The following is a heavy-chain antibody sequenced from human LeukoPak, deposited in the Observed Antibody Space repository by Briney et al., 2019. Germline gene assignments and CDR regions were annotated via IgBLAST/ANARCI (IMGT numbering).Heavy chain of an antibody. CDR1: GGSISSSSYY. J-gene: IGHJ6*02. CDR2: IYYSGST. D-gene: IGHD6-13*01. Sequence: PSETLSLTCTVSGGSISSSSYYWGWTRQPPGKGLEWIGSIYYSGSTYYNPSLKSRVTISVDTSKNQFSLKLSSVTAADTAVYYCARKGIAATYYYYGMDVWGQGTTVTVSS. V-gene: IGHV4-39*01. CDR3: ARKGIAATYYYYGMDV.